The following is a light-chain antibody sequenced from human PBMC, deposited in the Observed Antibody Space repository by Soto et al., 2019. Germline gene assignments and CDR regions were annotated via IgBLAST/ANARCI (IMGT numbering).Light chain of an antibody. CDR2: GVS. CDR1: QSVRSNY. V-gene: IGKV3-20*01. Sequence: EIVLTQSPGTLSLSPGERATLSCRASQSVRSNYLAWYQQKPGQAPRLLIYGVSSRATDIPDRFGGSGSGTDFTLTISRLEPEDFAVYYCQQYGSSFTFGPGTKVDI. J-gene: IGKJ3*01. CDR3: QQYGSSFT.